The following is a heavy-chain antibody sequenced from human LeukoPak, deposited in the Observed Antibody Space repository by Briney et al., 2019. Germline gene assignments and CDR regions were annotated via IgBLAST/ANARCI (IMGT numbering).Heavy chain of an antibody. CDR3: ARFGDADHDY. CDR1: GDSISSYY. V-gene: IGHV4-59*08. Sequence: SETLSLTCTVSGDSISSYYWSWIRQPPGKGLEWIGYIYYSGSTNYNPSLKSRVTISVDTSKNQFSLKLSSVTAADTAVYYCARFGDADHDYWGQGTLVTVSS. J-gene: IGHJ4*02. D-gene: IGHD3-10*01. CDR2: IYYSGST.